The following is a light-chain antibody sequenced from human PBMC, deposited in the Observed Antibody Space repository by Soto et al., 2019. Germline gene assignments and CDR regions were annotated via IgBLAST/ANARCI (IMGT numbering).Light chain of an antibody. CDR3: QQLNSYPLT. Sequence: IRMTQSPASLSACTGDRVTGTCRASQGISSYLAWYQQKPGKAPKLLIYAASRLQSGVPSRLRGSGSGTEFTLTISSMQPEDFATYYCQQLNSYPLTFGGGTKVDIK. J-gene: IGKJ4*01. CDR1: QGISSY. CDR2: AAS. V-gene: IGKV1-8*01.